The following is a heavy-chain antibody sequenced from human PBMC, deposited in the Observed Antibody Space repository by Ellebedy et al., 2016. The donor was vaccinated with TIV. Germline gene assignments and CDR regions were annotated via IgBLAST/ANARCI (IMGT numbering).Heavy chain of an antibody. CDR2: INPNSGGT. D-gene: IGHD5/OR15-5a*01. CDR1: GYTFTGYY. V-gene: IGHV1-2*02. J-gene: IGHJ5*02. CDR3: AREFLHSVPYWFDP. Sequence: AASVKVSCKASGYTFTGYYMHWVRQAPGQGLEWMGWINPNSGGTNYAQKFQGRVTMTRDTSISTAYMELSRLRSDDTAVYYCAREFLHSVPYWFDPWGQGTLVTVSS.